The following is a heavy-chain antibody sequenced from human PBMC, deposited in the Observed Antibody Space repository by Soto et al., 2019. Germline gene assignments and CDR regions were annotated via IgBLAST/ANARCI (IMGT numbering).Heavy chain of an antibody. CDR1: GYTFTGYY. D-gene: IGHD6-6*01. Sequence: GASVKVSCKASGYTFTGYYMHWVRQAPGQGLEWMGWINPNSGGTNYAQKLQGRVTMTRDTSISTAYMELSRLRSDDTAVYYCARDESIAARSYYGMDVWGQGTTVTVSS. CDR3: ARDESIAARSYYGMDV. J-gene: IGHJ6*02. CDR2: INPNSGGT. V-gene: IGHV1-2*02.